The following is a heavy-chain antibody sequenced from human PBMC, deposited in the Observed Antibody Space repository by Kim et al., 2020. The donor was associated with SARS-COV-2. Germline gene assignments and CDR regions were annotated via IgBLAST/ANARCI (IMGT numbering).Heavy chain of an antibody. CDR3: ANGLWETGSEYFDK. V-gene: IGHV3-23*01. D-gene: IGHD3-10*01. CDR1: GFTFTYSA. CDR2: VTYTGVTT. J-gene: IGHJ4*02. Sequence: GGSLRLSCAASGFTFTYSAMTWVRQAPGKGLEWVSSVTYTGVTTYYVDSVKGRFTISRDNSKKTLYLQMNSLIFEDTAVYYCANGLWETGSEYFDKWGQGTLVTVSS.